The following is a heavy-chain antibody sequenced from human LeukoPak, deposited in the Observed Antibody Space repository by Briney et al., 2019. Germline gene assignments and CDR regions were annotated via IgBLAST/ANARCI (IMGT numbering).Heavy chain of an antibody. J-gene: IGHJ6*02. CDR1: GYTFTGYY. Sequence: ASVKVSCKASGYTFTGYYMHWVRQAPGQGLEWMGWINPNSGGTNYAQKFQGRVTMTRDTSISTAYMELSRLRSDDTAVYYCAGEGRPHYDILTGYTYYYYGMDVWGQGTTVTVSS. CDR3: AGEGRPHYDILTGYTYYYYGMDV. CDR2: INPNSGGT. D-gene: IGHD3-9*01. V-gene: IGHV1-2*02.